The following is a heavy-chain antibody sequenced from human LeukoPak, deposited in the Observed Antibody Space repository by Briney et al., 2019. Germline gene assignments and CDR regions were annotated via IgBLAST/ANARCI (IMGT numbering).Heavy chain of an antibody. CDR1: GGSISSGSYY. CDR2: IYTSGST. CDR3: ARDRSSGWIDAFDI. D-gene: IGHD6-19*01. V-gene: IGHV4-61*02. Sequence: SQTLSLTCTVSGGSISSGSYYWSWIRQPAGKGLEWIGRIYTSGSTNYNPSLKSRVTISVDTSKNQFSPKLSSVTAADTAVYYCARDRSSGWIDAFDIWGQGTMVTVSS. J-gene: IGHJ3*02.